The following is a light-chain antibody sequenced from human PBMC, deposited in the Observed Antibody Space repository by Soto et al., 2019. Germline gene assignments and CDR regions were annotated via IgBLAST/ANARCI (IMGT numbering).Light chain of an antibody. Sequence: HSVLTQPASVSGSPGQSITISCTGTSSDIGGYNYVSWYQQLPGKVPKLIIYDVSNRPSGVSDRFSGSKSGNAASLTISGLQAEDEADYYCSSYTSTSTLYVFGTGTKLTVL. J-gene: IGLJ1*01. CDR1: SSDIGGYNY. CDR2: DVS. CDR3: SSYTSTSTLYV. V-gene: IGLV2-14*03.